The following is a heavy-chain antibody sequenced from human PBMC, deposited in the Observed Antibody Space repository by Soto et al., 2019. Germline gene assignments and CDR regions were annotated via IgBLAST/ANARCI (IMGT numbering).Heavy chain of an antibody. Sequence: QVQLQESGPGLVKPSQTLSLTCTVSGDSMGSSDYYWTWIRQPPGQGLEWIGYTYYIGTTFYNPSLESRVNISIDTSKNHFSLRLTSVTAADTAVYYCSRGSTYYGFLTWGQGTLVTVSS. V-gene: IGHV4-30-4*01. CDR3: SRGSTYYGFLT. CDR2: TYYIGTT. D-gene: IGHD3-10*01. CDR1: GDSMGSSDYY. J-gene: IGHJ5*02.